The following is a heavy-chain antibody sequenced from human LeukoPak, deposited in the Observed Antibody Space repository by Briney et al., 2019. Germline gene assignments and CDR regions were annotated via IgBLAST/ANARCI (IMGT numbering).Heavy chain of an antibody. CDR3: TKDSVAMVTTSDY. Sequence: GGSLRLSCAASGFTFHDYAMHWVRQAPGKGLEWVSGISWNSGIIGYADSVKGRFTTSRDNAKNSLYLQMNSLRPEDTALYYCTKDSVAMVTTSDYWGQGTLVTVSS. J-gene: IGHJ4*02. D-gene: IGHD5-18*01. CDR1: GFTFHDYA. CDR2: ISWNSGII. V-gene: IGHV3-9*01.